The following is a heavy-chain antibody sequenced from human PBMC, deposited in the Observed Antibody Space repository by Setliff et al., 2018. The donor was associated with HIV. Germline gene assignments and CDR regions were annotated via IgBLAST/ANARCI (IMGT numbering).Heavy chain of an antibody. V-gene: IGHV4-39*01. Sequence: SETLSLTCSASGASLTSGTFSWSWVRQSPGRGLEWIGSIFYRGIISYNVSLKSRVTLSIDTSRKQFALRLTSVTAADTARYYCVRHFPRSSYYYMDVWGRGTPVTVSS. CDR1: GASLTSGTFS. J-gene: IGHJ6*03. CDR2: IFYRGII. D-gene: IGHD6-6*01. CDR3: VRHFPRSSYYYMDV.